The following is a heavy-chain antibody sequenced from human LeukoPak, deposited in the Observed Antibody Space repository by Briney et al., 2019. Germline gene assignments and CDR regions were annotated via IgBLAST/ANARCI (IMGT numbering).Heavy chain of an antibody. V-gene: IGHV4-59*01. J-gene: IGHJ4*02. CDR1: GGSISGYY. CDR2: IYNSGTT. CDR3: ARCNEGLDY. Sequence: SETLSLTCTVSGGSISGYYWSWMRQPPGKGLEWIAYIYNSGTTNYNPSLKSRVTILEDTSKNQLSLKLNSVTAADTAVYYCARCNEGLDYWGQGTLVTVSS. D-gene: IGHD1-1*01.